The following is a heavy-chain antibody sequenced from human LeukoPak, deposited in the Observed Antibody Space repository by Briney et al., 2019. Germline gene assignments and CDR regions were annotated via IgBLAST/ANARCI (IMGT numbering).Heavy chain of an antibody. CDR3: ARDRIGATGSYYFDY. V-gene: IGHV3-48*02. CDR1: GFTFSIYS. D-gene: IGHD6-13*01. CDR2: ISSTSSTT. J-gene: IGHJ4*02. Sequence: GGSLRLSCAASGFTFSIYSIDWVRQAPGKGLEWVSFISSTSSTTYYADSVKGRFTISRDNDKSSLYLQMSSLRDEDTAVYYCARDRIGATGSYYFDYWGQGTLVTVSS.